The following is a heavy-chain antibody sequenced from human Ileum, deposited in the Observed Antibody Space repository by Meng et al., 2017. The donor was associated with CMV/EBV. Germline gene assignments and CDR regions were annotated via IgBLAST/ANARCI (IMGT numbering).Heavy chain of an antibody. V-gene: IGHV3-11*04. CDR3: ARDRYCGTERCHDLTWFDP. Sequence: GESLKISCAASGFTFSDYYMSWIRQAPGKGLEWVSYISSSGSTIYYEDSVKGRFTISRDNAKNSLYLQMSSLKAEDTALYYCARDRYCGTERCHDLTWFDPWGQGTQVTVSS. CDR2: ISSSGSTI. D-gene: IGHD2-21*01. CDR1: GFTFSDYY. J-gene: IGHJ5*02.